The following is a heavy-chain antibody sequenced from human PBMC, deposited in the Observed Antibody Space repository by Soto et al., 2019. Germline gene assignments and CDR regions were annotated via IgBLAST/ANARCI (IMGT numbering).Heavy chain of an antibody. CDR3: ARDLSGYYYGMDV. J-gene: IGHJ6*02. CDR1: GGSFSGYF. CDR2: INHSGST. Sequence: SETLSLTCAVYGGSFSGYFWNWVRQPPGKGLEWIGEINHSGSTKYNPSLKSRVTLSVDTSKNQFSLRVFSVTAADTAVYYCARDLSGYYYGMDVWGQGTTVT. V-gene: IGHV4-34*01.